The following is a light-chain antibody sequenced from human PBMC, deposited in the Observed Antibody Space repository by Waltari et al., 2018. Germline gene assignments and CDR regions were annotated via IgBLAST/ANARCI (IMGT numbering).Light chain of an antibody. J-gene: IGLJ3*02. CDR2: GKN. CDR1: SLRSYY. CDR3: NSRDSSGNQWV. Sequence: SSELTQDPAVSVALGQTVRITCQGDSLRSYYASWYQQKPGQAPVLVIYGKNNRPSGIPDRFSGSSSGNKASLTITGAQAEEEADYYCNSRDSSGNQWVFGGGTKLTVL. V-gene: IGLV3-19*01.